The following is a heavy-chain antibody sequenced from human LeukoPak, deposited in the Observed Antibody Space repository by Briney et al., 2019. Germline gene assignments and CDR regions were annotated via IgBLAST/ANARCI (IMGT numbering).Heavy chain of an antibody. CDR1: GLTFSGSA. CDR3: TSSTVGDMN. J-gene: IGHJ4*02. D-gene: IGHD4-23*01. V-gene: IGHV3-73*01. Sequence: GGSLRLSCAASGLTFSGSAMHWVRQASGKGLEWVGRIRSKANNYATAYSVSVKGRFTISRDDSKNTAYLHMNSLKTEDTAVYYCTSSTVGDMNWGQGTLVTVSS. CDR2: IRSKANNYAT.